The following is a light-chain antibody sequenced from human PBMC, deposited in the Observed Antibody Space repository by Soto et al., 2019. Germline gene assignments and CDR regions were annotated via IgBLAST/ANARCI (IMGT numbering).Light chain of an antibody. J-gene: IGKJ2*01. CDR3: QQYGSSPPYT. CDR2: GAS. V-gene: IGKV3-20*01. Sequence: EIVLTQSPGTLSLSPGERATLSCRASQSVSSSYLAWYQQKPGQAPRLLIYGASSRATGIPDRFSGSGSGTDFTLTIRRLEPEDFAVYYCQQYGSSPPYTLGQGTKLEIK. CDR1: QSVSSSY.